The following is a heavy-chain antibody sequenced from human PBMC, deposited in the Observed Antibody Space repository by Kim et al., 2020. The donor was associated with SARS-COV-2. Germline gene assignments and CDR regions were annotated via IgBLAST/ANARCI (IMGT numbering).Heavy chain of an antibody. V-gene: IGHV6-1*01. D-gene: IGHD1-1*01. CDR3: ARTGTTTYYGMDV. J-gene: IGHJ6*02. Sequence: YAVSVKSRITIHPDTTKNQFSLQLNSVTPEDTAVYYCARTGTTTYYGMDVWGQGTTVTVSS.